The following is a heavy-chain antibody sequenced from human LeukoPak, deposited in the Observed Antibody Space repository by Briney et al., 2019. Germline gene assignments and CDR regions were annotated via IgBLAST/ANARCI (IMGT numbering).Heavy chain of an antibody. D-gene: IGHD3-10*01. CDR1: GGSISSYY. CDR3: ARGFGYYYGSGSSHAPFDY. CDR2: IYYSGST. V-gene: IGHV4-59*01. J-gene: IGHJ4*02. Sequence: SETLSLTCTVCGGSISSYYWSWIRQPPGKGLEWIGYIYYSGSTNYNPSLKSRVTISVDTSKNQFSLKLSSVTAADTAVYYCARGFGYYYGSGSSHAPFDYWGQGTLVTVSS.